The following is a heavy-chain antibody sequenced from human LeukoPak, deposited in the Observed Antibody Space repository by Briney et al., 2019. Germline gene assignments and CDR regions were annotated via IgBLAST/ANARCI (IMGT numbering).Heavy chain of an antibody. CDR2: IYYNGDT. J-gene: IGHJ5*02. CDR1: GDSITGYS. Sequence: SETLSLTCSVSGDSITGYSWSWIRQTPGKGLEWSGYIYYNGDTHYNPSLNSRLSMSVDTPKKQFSLNLRSVTAADTAVYYCVRGPDGSSISNWFDPWGQGLLVTVSS. D-gene: IGHD3-10*01. V-gene: IGHV4-59*01. CDR3: VRGPDGSSISNWFDP.